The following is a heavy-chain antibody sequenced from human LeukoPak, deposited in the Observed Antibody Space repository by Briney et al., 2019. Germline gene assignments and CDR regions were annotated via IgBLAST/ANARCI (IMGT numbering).Heavy chain of an antibody. Sequence: PGGSLRLSCTASGFTFSNYGMHWVRQAPGKGLEWVAFIRYDGSEKYYADSVKGRFTISRDNSKNTLYLQMNSLRAEDTAVYYCAKDKLLLWFGELLVDYWGQGTLVTVSS. CDR3: AKDKLLLWFGELLVDY. V-gene: IGHV3-30*02. D-gene: IGHD3-10*01. CDR1: GFTFSNYG. J-gene: IGHJ4*02. CDR2: IRYDGSEK.